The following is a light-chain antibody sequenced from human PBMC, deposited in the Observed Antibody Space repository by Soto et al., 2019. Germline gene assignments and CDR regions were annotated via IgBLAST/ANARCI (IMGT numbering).Light chain of an antibody. CDR1: SGDIGTYNL. CDR2: EGN. Sequence: QSALTQPASVSGSPGQSITISCTGSSGDIGTYNLVSWYQQHPGRAPKLIIFEGNKRPSGVSNRFSASKSGNPASLAISGLQAEDEADYHCCSYAGRSTVICGGGTKLTVL. V-gene: IGLV2-23*01. J-gene: IGLJ2*01. CDR3: CSYAGRSTVI.